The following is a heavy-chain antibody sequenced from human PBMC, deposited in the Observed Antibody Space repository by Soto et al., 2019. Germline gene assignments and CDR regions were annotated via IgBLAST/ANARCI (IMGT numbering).Heavy chain of an antibody. D-gene: IGHD3-16*02. J-gene: IGHJ4*02. Sequence: SGGSLTLSCAASGFALNTYAMQWVRQAPGKGLEWVSAITASGGSTYEAHFVKGRFTITRDTTKDTLYLQKSSVKAEDTAVYYFVKGAGGGVIRNSIHYCGQGTLVTVSS. CDR2: ITASGGST. CDR1: GFALNTYA. CDR3: VKGAGGGVIRNSIHY. V-gene: IGHV3-23*01.